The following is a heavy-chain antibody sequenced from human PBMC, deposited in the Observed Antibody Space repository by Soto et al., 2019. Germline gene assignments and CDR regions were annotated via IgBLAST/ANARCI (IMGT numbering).Heavy chain of an antibody. Sequence: PSETLSLTCAVSGGSITSGDWCSWVRQPPGKGLEWIGEFHHRGGTNYNPSLKSRVAISVDTSENHFSLDLRSVTSADTAVYYCVSNGYYCLAYWGQGVLVTSPQ. D-gene: IGHD6-19*01. V-gene: IGHV4-4*02. CDR3: VSNGYYCLAY. CDR2: FHHRGGT. J-gene: IGHJ4*02. CDR1: GGSITSGDW.